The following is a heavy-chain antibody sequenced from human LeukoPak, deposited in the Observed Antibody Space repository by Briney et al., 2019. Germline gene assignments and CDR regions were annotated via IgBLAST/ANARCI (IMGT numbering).Heavy chain of an antibody. D-gene: IGHD2-21*01. V-gene: IGHV3-23*01. CDR1: VFTFDDYA. CDR3: AKFLPTHIVVANYYFDY. J-gene: IGHJ4*02. Sequence: GGSLRLSCAASVFTFDDYAMSWVRQAPGKGLEWVSAISGSGGSTYYADSVKGRFTISRDNSKNTLYLQMNSLRAEDTAVYYCAKFLPTHIVVANYYFDYWGQGTLVTVSS. CDR2: ISGSGGST.